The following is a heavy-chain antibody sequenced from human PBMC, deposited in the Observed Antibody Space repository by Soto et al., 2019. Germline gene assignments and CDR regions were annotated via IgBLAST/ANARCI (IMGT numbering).Heavy chain of an antibody. V-gene: IGHV3-30*18. Sequence: QVQLVESGGGVVQPGRSLRLSCAASGFTFSSYGMHWVRQAPGKGLEWVAVISYDGSNKYYADSVKGRFTISRDNSKNTLYLQMNSLRAEDTAVYYCAEPTHAYRSPIDYWGQGTLVTVSS. J-gene: IGHJ4*02. CDR1: GFTFSSYG. CDR3: AEPTHAYRSPIDY. CDR2: ISYDGSNK. D-gene: IGHD1-26*01.